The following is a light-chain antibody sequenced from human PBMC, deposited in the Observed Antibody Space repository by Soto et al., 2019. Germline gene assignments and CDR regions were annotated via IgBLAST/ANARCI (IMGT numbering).Light chain of an antibody. Sequence: QSVLTQSPSASASLGASVKLTCTLNSGHSSYAIAWHQQQPEKGPRYLMKLNSDGSHSKGDGIPDRFSGSSSGAERYLTISSLQSEDEADYYCQTWDTGILVVFGGGTKLTVL. V-gene: IGLV4-69*01. J-gene: IGLJ2*01. CDR3: QTWDTGILVV. CDR1: SGHSSYA. CDR2: LNSDGSH.